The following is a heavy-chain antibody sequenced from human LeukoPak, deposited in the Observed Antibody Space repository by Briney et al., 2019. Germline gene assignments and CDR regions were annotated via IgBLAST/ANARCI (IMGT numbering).Heavy chain of an antibody. Sequence: SETLSLTCTVSGGSMTNHYWTWIRQPAGRGLEWTGRLSTSGTRGTTAYNPSLKSRVAMSLDTSKNQFSLKMTSVTAADAAVYYCARSWSGGVTAADIWGQGTKVTVSS. J-gene: IGHJ3*02. D-gene: IGHD3-16*01. CDR3: ARSWSGGVTAADI. CDR2: LSTSGTRGTT. V-gene: IGHV4-4*07. CDR1: GGSMTNHY.